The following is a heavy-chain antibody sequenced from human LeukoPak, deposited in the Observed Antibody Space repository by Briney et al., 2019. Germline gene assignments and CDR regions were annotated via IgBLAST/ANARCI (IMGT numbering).Heavy chain of an antibody. J-gene: IGHJ3*02. V-gene: IGHV4-59*01. CDR3: ARGPVGGTTYNDGDACDI. CDR1: GGSISRYY. D-gene: IGHD1-7*01. Sequence: SETLSLTCTVSGGSISRYYWSWIRQPPGKGLEWIGYIYYSGSTNYNPSLKSRVTISVDTSKNQFSLKLSSVTAADTAVYYCARGPVGGTTYNDGDACDIWGQGTMVTVSS. CDR2: IYYSGST.